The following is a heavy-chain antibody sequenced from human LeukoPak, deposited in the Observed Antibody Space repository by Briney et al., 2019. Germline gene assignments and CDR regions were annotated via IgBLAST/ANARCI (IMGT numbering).Heavy chain of an antibody. Sequence: PGGSLRLSCAASGFTFSSYGMSWVRQAPGKGLEWVSAISGSGGSTYYADSVKGRFTISRDNSKNTLYLQMNSLRAEDTAVYYCAKDRHPGYSSGWYFDYWGQGTLVTVSS. D-gene: IGHD6-19*01. CDR3: AKDRHPGYSSGWYFDY. CDR1: GFTFSSYG. J-gene: IGHJ4*02. V-gene: IGHV3-23*01. CDR2: ISGSGGST.